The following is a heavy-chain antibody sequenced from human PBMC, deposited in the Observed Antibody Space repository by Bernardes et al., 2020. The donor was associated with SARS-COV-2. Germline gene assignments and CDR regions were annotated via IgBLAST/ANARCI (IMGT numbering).Heavy chain of an antibody. D-gene: IGHD2-15*01. J-gene: IGHJ6*02. CDR3: ARGIGYCSGGSCYKGYYGMDV. V-gene: IGHV4-4*07. CDR1: GGSISSYY. CDR2: IYTSGST. Sequence: TLSLTCTVSGGSISSYYWSWIRQPAGKGLEWIGRIYTSGSTNYNPSLKSRVTMSVDTSKNQFSLKLSSVTAADTAVYYCARGIGYCSGGSCYKGYYGMDVWGQGTTVTVSS.